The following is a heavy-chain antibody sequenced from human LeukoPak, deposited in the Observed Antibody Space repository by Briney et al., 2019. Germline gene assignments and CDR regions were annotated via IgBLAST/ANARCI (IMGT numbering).Heavy chain of an antibody. CDR3: ARTSVAAHDKIGFVDY. Sequence: ASVKVSCKASGYNFLSYGISWVRQAPGKGLEWMGWISTYSEKPKYALKVQGRVTVTTDTSTATIYMELRSLTSDDTALYYCARTSVAAHDKIGFVDYWGQGTPVTVSS. CDR1: GYNFLSYG. V-gene: IGHV1-18*01. D-gene: IGHD3-22*01. CDR2: ISTYSEKP. J-gene: IGHJ4*02.